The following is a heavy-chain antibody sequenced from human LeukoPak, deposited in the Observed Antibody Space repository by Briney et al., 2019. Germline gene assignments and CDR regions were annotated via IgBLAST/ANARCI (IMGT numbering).Heavy chain of an antibody. J-gene: IGHJ4*02. Sequence: GGSLRLSCTASGFTFGDYAMSWIRQAPGKGLEWVGFIRSKAYGETADYAASVEGRFTISRDDSKAIAYLQMNSLKTEDTAVYHCTRDRGAYNLYDYWGQGTLVTVSS. D-gene: IGHD1-1*01. V-gene: IGHV3-49*03. CDR2: IRSKAYGETA. CDR1: GFTFGDYA. CDR3: TRDRGAYNLYDY.